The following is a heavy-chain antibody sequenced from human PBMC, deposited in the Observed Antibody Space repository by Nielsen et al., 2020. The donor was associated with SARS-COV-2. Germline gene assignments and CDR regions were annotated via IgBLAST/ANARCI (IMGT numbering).Heavy chain of an antibody. CDR2: FDPEDGET. CDR1: GYTLTELS. J-gene: IGHJ3*02. D-gene: IGHD3-3*01. V-gene: IGHV1-24*01. Sequence: ASVKVSCKVSGYTLTELSMHWVRQAPGKGLEWMGGFDPEDGETIYAQKFQGRVTMTEDTSTDTAYMELSSLRSEDTAVYYCARSNRRSGSDAFDIWGQGTTVTVSS. CDR3: ARSNRRSGSDAFDI.